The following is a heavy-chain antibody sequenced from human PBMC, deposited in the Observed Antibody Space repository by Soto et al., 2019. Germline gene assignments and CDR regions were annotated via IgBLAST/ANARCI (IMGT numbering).Heavy chain of an antibody. CDR2: ISGSGGST. Sequence: PVGSLRLSCAASGFTFSSYAMSWVRQAPGKGLEWDSAISGSGGSTYYADSVKGRFTISRDNSKNTLYLQMNSLRAEDTAVYYCAKDRVVPAAIYFDYWGQGTLVTVSS. D-gene: IGHD2-2*01. J-gene: IGHJ4*02. V-gene: IGHV3-23*01. CDR1: GFTFSSYA. CDR3: AKDRVVPAAIYFDY.